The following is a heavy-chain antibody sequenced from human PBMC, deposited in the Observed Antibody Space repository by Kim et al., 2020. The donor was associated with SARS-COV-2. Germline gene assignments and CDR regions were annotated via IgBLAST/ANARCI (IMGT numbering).Heavy chain of an antibody. V-gene: IGHV3-33*06. CDR1: GFTFSSYA. CDR2: IWYDGSNK. CDR3: AKDVGDYIPYYYYYGMDV. J-gene: IGHJ6*02. D-gene: IGHD4-17*01. Sequence: GGSLRLSCAASGFTFSSYAMHWVRQAPGKGLEWVAVIWYDGSNKYYADSVKGRFTISRDNSKNTLYLQMNSLRAEDTAVYYCAKDVGDYIPYYYYYGMDVWGQGTTVTVSS.